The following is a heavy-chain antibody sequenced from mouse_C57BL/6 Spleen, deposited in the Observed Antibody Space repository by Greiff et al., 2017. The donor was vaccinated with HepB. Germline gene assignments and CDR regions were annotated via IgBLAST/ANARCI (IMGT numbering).Heavy chain of an antibody. CDR3: ARSREYYGSSYVPYAMDY. CDR1: GYTFTSYW. J-gene: IGHJ4*01. Sequence: QVQLQQPGAELVKPGASVKLSCKASGYTFTSYWMHWVKQRPGQGLEWIGMIHPNSGSTNYNEKFKSKATLTVDKSSSTAYMQLSSLTSEDSAVYYCARSREYYGSSYVPYAMDYWGQGTSVTVSS. CDR2: IHPNSGST. D-gene: IGHD1-1*01. V-gene: IGHV1-64*01.